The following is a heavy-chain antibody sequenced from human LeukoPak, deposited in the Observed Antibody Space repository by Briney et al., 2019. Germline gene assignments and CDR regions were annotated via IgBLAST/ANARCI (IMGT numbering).Heavy chain of an antibody. Sequence: GGSLRLSCAASGFTFSSYWMSWVRQAPGKGLEWVANIKQDGSEKYYVDSVKGRFTISRDNAKNSLYLQMNSLRAEDTAVYYCARLPYYYGSGKRTRGYYFDYWGQGALVTVSS. J-gene: IGHJ4*02. CDR1: GFTFSSYW. V-gene: IGHV3-7*01. CDR3: ARLPYYYGSGKRTRGYYFDY. CDR2: IKQDGSEK. D-gene: IGHD3-10*01.